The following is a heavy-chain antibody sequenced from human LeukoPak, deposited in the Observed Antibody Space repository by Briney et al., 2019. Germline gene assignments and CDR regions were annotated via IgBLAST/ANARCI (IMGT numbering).Heavy chain of an antibody. J-gene: IGHJ6*02. CDR3: ARAPMEVVVPAADDYDYGMDV. CDR2: MNHNRGNT. D-gene: IGHD2-2*01. CDR1: GYTFTSYE. V-gene: IGHV1-8*01. Sequence: ASVNVSCKASGYTFTSYEINWVGQAAGQGREWMGWMNHNRGNTGYEQKFQARVTMTRNTSISTAYMELSSMRYEDTAVYYCARAPMEVVVPAADDYDYGMDVWGQGTTVTVSS.